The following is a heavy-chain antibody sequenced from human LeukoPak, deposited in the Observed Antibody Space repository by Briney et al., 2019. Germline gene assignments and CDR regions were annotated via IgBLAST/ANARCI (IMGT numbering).Heavy chain of an antibody. CDR2: INSGSSTE. CDR3: ARDYYDTSGYYNGDH. CDR1: GFTFSNYN. J-gene: IGHJ4*02. V-gene: IGHV3-48*02. D-gene: IGHD3-22*01. Sequence: GGSLRLSCAVSGFTFSNYNMNWVRQAPGKGLEWISFINSGSSTEYYADSVKGRLTITRDNARNSLYLQMNSLRDEDTAVYYCARDYYDTSGYYNGDHWGQGTLVTVSS.